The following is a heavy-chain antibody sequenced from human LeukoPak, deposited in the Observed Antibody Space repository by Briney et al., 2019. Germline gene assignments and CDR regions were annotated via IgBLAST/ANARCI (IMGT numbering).Heavy chain of an antibody. D-gene: IGHD6-19*01. Sequence: SETLSLTCAVYGGSFSGYYWSWIRQPPGKGLEWIGGINHSGSTNYNPSLKSRVTISVDTSKNQFSLKLSSVTAADTAVYYCARHGLRVAGPSYNWFDPWGQGTLVTVSS. J-gene: IGHJ5*02. V-gene: IGHV4-34*01. CDR2: INHSGST. CDR1: GGSFSGYY. CDR3: ARHGLRVAGPSYNWFDP.